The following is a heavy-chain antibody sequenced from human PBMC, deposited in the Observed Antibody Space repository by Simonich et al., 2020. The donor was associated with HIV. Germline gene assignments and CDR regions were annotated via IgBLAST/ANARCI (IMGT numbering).Heavy chain of an antibody. CDR1: GGSISSSNYY. D-gene: IGHD3-10*01. CDR3: ARRGSVSSGSPRYFDS. CDR2: IYYIWHT. J-gene: IGHJ4*01. V-gene: IGHV4-39*01. Sequence: QVLLQESGPGLVKPSETLSLTCSVSGGSISSSNYYWGWIRQPPGKWLEWIGSIYYIWHTSYNPSLKSRVRIAVETSKNQFSRKLTSVTAADTAGYYCARRGSVSSGSPRYFDSWGHGTLVTVSS.